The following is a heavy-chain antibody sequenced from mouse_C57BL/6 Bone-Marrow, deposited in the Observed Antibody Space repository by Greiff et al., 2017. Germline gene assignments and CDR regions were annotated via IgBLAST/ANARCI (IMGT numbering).Heavy chain of an antibody. D-gene: IGHD1-1*01. J-gene: IGHJ3*01. V-gene: IGHV1-81*01. CDR2: IYPRSGNT. Sequence: VQLQQSGAELARPGASVKLSCKASGYTFTSYGISWVKQRTGQGLEWIGEIYPRSGNTYYNEKFKGKATLTADKSSSTAYMELRSLTSEDSAVYFCARIDYYYGSSFAYWGQGTLVTVSA. CDR3: ARIDYYYGSSFAY. CDR1: GYTFTSYG.